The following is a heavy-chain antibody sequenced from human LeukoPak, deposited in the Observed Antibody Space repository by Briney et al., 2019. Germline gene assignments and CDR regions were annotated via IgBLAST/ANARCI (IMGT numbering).Heavy chain of an antibody. Sequence: GGALRLSCAASGFTFSSYWMHWVRQVPGKGLVWVSRIGTDGSSTTYADYVKGRFSISRDNAKNALYLQMNSLRAEDTAVYYCARDKYGGNSSAFDIWGQGTLVTASS. D-gene: IGHD4-23*01. J-gene: IGHJ3*02. CDR3: ARDKYGGNSSAFDI. V-gene: IGHV3-74*01. CDR1: GFTFSSYW. CDR2: IGTDGSST.